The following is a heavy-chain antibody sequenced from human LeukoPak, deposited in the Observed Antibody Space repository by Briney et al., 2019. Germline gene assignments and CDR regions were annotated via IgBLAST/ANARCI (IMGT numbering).Heavy chain of an antibody. V-gene: IGHV4-4*02. D-gene: IGHD2-2*01. CDR1: GGSISSSNW. J-gene: IGHJ4*02. CDR3: ARVVVVPAAGKGFDY. Sequence: SETLSLTCAVSGGSISSSNWWSWVRQPPGKGLEWIGEIYHSGSTNYNPSLKSRVTISVDKSKNQFSLKLSSVTAADTAVYYCARVVVVPAAGKGFDYWGQGTLVTVSS. CDR2: IYHSGST.